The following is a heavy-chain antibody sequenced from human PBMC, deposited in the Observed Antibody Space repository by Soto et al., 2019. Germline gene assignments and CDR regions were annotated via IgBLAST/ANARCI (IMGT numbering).Heavy chain of an antibody. D-gene: IGHD6-13*01. CDR2: INTNTGNP. CDR1: GYTFTSYA. V-gene: IGHV7-4-1*01. J-gene: IGHJ6*02. CDR3: ARGRARAAAGRPFYYYYYGMDV. Sequence: QVQLVQSGSELKKPGASVKVSCKASGYTFTSYAINWVRQAPGQGLEWMGWINTNTGNPTSAQGFTGRFVFSLDTSVSTAYLQIYSLKAEDTAVYYCARGRARAAAGRPFYYYYYGMDVWGQGTTVTVSS.